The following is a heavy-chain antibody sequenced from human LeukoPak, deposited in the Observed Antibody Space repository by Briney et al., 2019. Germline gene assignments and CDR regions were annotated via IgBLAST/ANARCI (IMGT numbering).Heavy chain of an antibody. D-gene: IGHD5-24*01. Sequence: ASVKVACKASGYTFTGYYMHWVRQAPGQGLEWMGWISAYNGNTNYAQKLQGRVTMTTDTSTSTAYMELRSLRSDDTAVYYCARGSGEMATIDAFDIWGQGTMVTVSS. CDR2: ISAYNGNT. V-gene: IGHV1-18*04. CDR1: GYTFTGYY. CDR3: ARGSGEMATIDAFDI. J-gene: IGHJ3*02.